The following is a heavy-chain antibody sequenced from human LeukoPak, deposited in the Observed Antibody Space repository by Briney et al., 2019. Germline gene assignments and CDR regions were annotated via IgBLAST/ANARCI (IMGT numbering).Heavy chain of an antibody. CDR2: ISGSGGST. D-gene: IGHD2-8*01. CDR1: GFTFSSYA. Sequence: PGGSLRLPCAASGFTFSSYAMRWVRQAPGKGLEWVSAISGSGGSTYYADSVKGRFTISRDNSKNTLYLQMNSLRAEDTAVYYCAKDPPAGYCTNGVCHDYWGQGTLVTVSS. J-gene: IGHJ4*02. CDR3: AKDPPAGYCTNGVCHDY. V-gene: IGHV3-23*01.